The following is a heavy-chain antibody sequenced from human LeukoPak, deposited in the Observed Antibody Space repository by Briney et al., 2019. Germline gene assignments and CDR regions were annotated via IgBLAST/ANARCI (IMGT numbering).Heavy chain of an antibody. Sequence: PGGSLSLSRAASGFTFSSYWMSWVRQAPGKGLEWVANIKQDGSEKYYVDSVKGRFTISRDNAKNSLYLQMNSLRVEDMAVYYCARAPREWLLGYHFEYWGQGTLVTVSS. CDR2: IKQDGSEK. V-gene: IGHV3-7*01. D-gene: IGHD3-3*01. CDR1: GFTFSSYW. J-gene: IGHJ4*02. CDR3: ARAPREWLLGYHFEY.